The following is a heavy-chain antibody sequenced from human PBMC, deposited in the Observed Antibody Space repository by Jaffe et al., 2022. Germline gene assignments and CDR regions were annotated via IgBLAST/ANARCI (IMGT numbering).Heavy chain of an antibody. D-gene: IGHD3-3*01. V-gene: IGHV3-53*02. CDR2: IYSGGST. CDR3: ASQGDLARNYDFWSGYYYYYYYMDV. J-gene: IGHJ6*03. Sequence: EVQLVETGGGLIQPGGSLRLSCAASGFTVSSNYMSWVRQAPGKGLEWVSVIYSGGSTYYADSVKGRFTISRDNSKNTLYLQMNSLRAEDTAVYYCASQGDLARNYDFWSGYYYYYYYMDVWGKGTTVTVSS. CDR1: GFTVSSNY.